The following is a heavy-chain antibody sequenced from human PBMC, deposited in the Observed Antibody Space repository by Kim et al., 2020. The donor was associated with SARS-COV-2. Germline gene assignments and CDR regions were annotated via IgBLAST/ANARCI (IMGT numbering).Heavy chain of an antibody. CDR2: IWYDGSNK. CDR1: GFTFSSDG. J-gene: IGHJ4*02. Sequence: GGSLRLSCAASGFTFSSDGMHWVRQAPGKGLEWVAVIWYDGSNKYYADSVKGRFTISRDNSKNTLYLQMNSLRAEDTAVYYCARDRTSSSWYFDYWGQGTLVTVSS. V-gene: IGHV3-33*01. D-gene: IGHD6-13*01. CDR3: ARDRTSSSWYFDY.